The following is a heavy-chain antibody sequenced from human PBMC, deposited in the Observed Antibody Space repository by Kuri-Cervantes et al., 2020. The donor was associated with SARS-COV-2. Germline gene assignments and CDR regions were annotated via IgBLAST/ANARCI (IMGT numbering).Heavy chain of an antibody. D-gene: IGHD4-23*01. Sequence: GGSLRLSCVASGFTVSSNYMSWVRQAPGKGLEWVSVIYSGGSTYYADSVKGRFTISRDNSKNTLYLQMNSLRAEDTAVYYCARVDRTGGNAFVDYWGQGTLVTVSS. CDR2: IYSGGST. J-gene: IGHJ4*02. CDR3: ARVDRTGGNAFVDY. V-gene: IGHV3-53*01. CDR1: GFTVSSNY.